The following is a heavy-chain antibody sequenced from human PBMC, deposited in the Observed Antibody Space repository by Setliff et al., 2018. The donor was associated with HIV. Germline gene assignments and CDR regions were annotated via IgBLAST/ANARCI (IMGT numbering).Heavy chain of an antibody. CDR2: INQNGREK. D-gene: IGHD3-22*01. Sequence: PGGSLRLSCAASGFTSGFTFTNYWMSWVRQAPGEGLEWVANINQNGREKYYVDSVKGRFTISSDNAKDSLYLQMNSLRGEDTAVYYCAGSRGYFVKAEWGQGTLVTVSS. V-gene: IGHV3-7*01. J-gene: IGHJ4*02. CDR3: AGSRGYFVKAE. CDR1: GFTSGFTFTNYW.